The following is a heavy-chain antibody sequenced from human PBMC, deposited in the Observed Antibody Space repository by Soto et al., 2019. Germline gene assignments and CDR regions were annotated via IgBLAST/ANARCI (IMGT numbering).Heavy chain of an antibody. V-gene: IGHV3-30*03. J-gene: IGHJ6*02. CDR2: ISYDGSNN. CDR1: GFTFSTYG. Sequence: QVQLVESGGGVVQPGRSLRLSCAASGFTFSTYGIHWVRQAPGKGLEWVAVISYDGSNNYYADSVKGRFTISRDNSKNTLYLHMNSLRAEDTAVYYCARNLDSNYYQYYGMDVWGQGTTVTVSS. CDR3: ARNLDSNYYQYYGMDV. D-gene: IGHD4-4*01.